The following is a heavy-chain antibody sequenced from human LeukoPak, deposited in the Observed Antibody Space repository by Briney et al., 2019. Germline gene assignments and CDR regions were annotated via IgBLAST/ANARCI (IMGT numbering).Heavy chain of an antibody. CDR2: INSDGSST. D-gene: IGHD1-26*01. CDR3: ARVEVGATLAAGARAWINWYFDL. CDR1: GFTFSSYW. J-gene: IGHJ2*01. Sequence: GGSLRLSCAASGFTFSSYWMHWVRQAPGKGLVWVSRINSDGSSTSYADSVKGRFTISRDNSKNTLYLQMNSLRAEDTAVYYCARVEVGATLAAGARAWINWYFDLWGRGTLVTVSS. V-gene: IGHV3-74*01.